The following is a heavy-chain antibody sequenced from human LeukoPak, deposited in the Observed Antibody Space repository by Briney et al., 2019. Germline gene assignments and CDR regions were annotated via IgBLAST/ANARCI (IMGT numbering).Heavy chain of an antibody. Sequence: SETLSLTCTVSSGSISSSSYYWGWIRQPPGKGLEWIGSIYYSGSTYYNPSLKSRVTISVDTSKNQFSLKLSSVTAADTAVYYCASPRRGVTSDAFDIWGQGTMVTVSS. J-gene: IGHJ3*02. CDR1: SGSISSSSYY. CDR3: ASPRRGVTSDAFDI. D-gene: IGHD3-10*01. V-gene: IGHV4-39*01. CDR2: IYYSGST.